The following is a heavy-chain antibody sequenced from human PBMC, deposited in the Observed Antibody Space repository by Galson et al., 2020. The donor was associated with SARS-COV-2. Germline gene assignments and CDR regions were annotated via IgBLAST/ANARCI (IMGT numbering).Heavy chain of an antibody. J-gene: IGHJ3*02. Sequence: TSVKVSCKASGFTFTRSAVQWVRQARGHRLEWIGWIVVGSGNTNYAQKFQERVTITRDMSTSTAYMELSSLRSEDTAVYYCAAGVPTLVVSGAFDIWGQGTMVTVSS. D-gene: IGHD3-22*01. CDR1: GFTFTRSA. CDR2: IVVGSGNT. V-gene: IGHV1-58*01. CDR3: AAGVPTLVVSGAFDI.